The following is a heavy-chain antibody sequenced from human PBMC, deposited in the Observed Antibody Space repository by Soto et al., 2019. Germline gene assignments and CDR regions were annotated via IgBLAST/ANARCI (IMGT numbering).Heavy chain of an antibody. CDR1: GFTSSRYD. D-gene: IGHD3-22*01. V-gene: IGHV3-13*04. CDR2: IGTTGDT. CDR3: ARAIGPTLFDY. J-gene: IGHJ4*02. Sequence: GGSLRLSCSASGFTSSRYDMHWVRQGTGKGLEWVSAIGTTGDTYYAGSVKGRFTISRENAKNSLYLQMNSLRAVDTAIYFCARAIGPTLFDYWGQGTLVTVSS.